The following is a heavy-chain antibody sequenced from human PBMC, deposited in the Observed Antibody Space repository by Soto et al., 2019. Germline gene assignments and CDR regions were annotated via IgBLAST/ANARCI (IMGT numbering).Heavy chain of an antibody. Sequence: PGGSLRLSCAASGFTFSSYSMNWVRQAPGKGLEWVSSISSSSSYIYYADSVKGRFTISRDNAKNSLYLQMNSLRAEDTAVYYCAREAPHDFWSGYPNGMDVWGQGTTVTVSS. CDR1: GFTFSSYS. V-gene: IGHV3-21*01. CDR2: ISSSSSYI. CDR3: AREAPHDFWSGYPNGMDV. J-gene: IGHJ6*02. D-gene: IGHD3-3*01.